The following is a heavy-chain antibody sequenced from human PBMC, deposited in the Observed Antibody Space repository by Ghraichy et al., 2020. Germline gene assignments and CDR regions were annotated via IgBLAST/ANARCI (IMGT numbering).Heavy chain of an antibody. CDR1: GFTFSSYA. CDR3: AKGGRWLQFTNIDY. CDR2: ISGSGGST. J-gene: IGHJ4*02. Sequence: GGSLRLSCAASGFTFSSYAMSWVRQAPGKGLEWVSAISGSGGSTYYADSVKGRFTISRDNSKNTLYLQMNSLRAEDTAVYYCAKGGRWLQFTNIDYWGQGTLVTVSS. V-gene: IGHV3-23*01. D-gene: IGHD5-24*01.